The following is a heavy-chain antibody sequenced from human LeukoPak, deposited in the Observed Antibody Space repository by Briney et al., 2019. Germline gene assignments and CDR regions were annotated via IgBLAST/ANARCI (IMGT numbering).Heavy chain of an antibody. J-gene: IGHJ3*02. Sequence: GGSLRLSCAASGFTFSNYEINWVRQAPGKGLEWVSYISRSGTTIFYADSVKGRFTISRDNAKNSLYLQMNSLRAEDTAVYYCAKDKGGGYGNDAFDIWGRGTMVTVSS. CDR2: ISRSGTTI. D-gene: IGHD3-16*01. CDR3: AKDKGGGYGNDAFDI. V-gene: IGHV3-48*03. CDR1: GFTFSNYE.